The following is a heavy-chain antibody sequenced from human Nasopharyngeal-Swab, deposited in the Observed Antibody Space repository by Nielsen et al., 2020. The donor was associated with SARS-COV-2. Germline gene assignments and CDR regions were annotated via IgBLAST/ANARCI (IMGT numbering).Heavy chain of an antibody. D-gene: IGHD3-9*01. J-gene: IGHJ6*02. CDR3: ARASTTLDWLSTLDVWDV. CDR2: INPNSGGT. V-gene: IGHV1-2*06. Sequence: ASVKVSCKASGYTFTGYYMHWVRQAPGQGLEWMGRINPNSGGTNYAQKFQGRVTMTRDTSISTAYMELSRLRSDDTAVYYCARASTTLDWLSTLDVWDVWGQGTTVTVSS. CDR1: GYTFTGYY.